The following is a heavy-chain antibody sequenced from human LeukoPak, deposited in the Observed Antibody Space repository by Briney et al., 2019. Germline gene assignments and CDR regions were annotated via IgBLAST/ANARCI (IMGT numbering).Heavy chain of an antibody. CDR3: AKGPKYDFWSGTRDYYFDY. D-gene: IGHD3-3*01. CDR2: TSGSGGST. V-gene: IGHV3-23*01. CDR1: GFTFRSYA. J-gene: IGHJ4*02. Sequence: PGGSLRLSCAASGFTFRSYAMSWVRQAPGKGLEWVSATSGSGGSTYYADSVKGRFTISRDNSRNTLYLQINSLRAEDTAVYYCAKGPKYDFWSGTRDYYFDYWGQGTLVTVPS.